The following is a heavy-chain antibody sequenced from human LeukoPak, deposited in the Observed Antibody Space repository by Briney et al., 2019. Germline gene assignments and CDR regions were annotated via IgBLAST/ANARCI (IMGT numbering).Heavy chain of an antibody. J-gene: IGHJ4*02. Sequence: GGSLRLSCAASGFTVSSNYMSWVRQAPGKGLEWVSVIYSGGSTYYADSVKGRFTISRDNSKNTLYLQMNSLRAEDTAVYYCAKDLRDSSGYYQYYFDYWGQGTLVTVSS. CDR2: IYSGGST. CDR3: AKDLRDSSGYYQYYFDY. V-gene: IGHV3-53*01. D-gene: IGHD3-22*01. CDR1: GFTVSSNY.